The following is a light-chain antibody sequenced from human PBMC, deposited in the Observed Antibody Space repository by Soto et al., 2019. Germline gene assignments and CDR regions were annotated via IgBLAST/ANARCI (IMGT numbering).Light chain of an antibody. J-gene: IGKJ4*01. V-gene: IGKV3-15*01. CDR3: QQYNCWPPLT. CDR2: GTS. CDR1: QSISSN. Sequence: EIVMTQSPATLSVSPGERATLFCRASQSISSNLAWYQHKPGLAPTLLIYGTSTRATGVPARFSGSGSGTGFTLTISSLQSEDFAGCYGQQYNCWPPLTFGGGTKVEIK.